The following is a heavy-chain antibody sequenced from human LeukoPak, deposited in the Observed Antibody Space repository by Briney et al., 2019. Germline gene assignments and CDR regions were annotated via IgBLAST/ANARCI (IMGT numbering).Heavy chain of an antibody. D-gene: IGHD4-17*01. J-gene: IGHJ4*02. CDR1: GFTFSSYS. CDR2: ISSSSYI. CDR3: ARGLHYGDYADY. V-gene: IGHV3-21*01. Sequence: KPGGSLRLSCAASGFTFSSYSMNWVRQAPGKGLEWVSSISSSSYIYYADSVKGRFTISRDNAKNSLYLQMNSLRAEDTAVYYCARGLHYGDYADYWGQGTLVTVSS.